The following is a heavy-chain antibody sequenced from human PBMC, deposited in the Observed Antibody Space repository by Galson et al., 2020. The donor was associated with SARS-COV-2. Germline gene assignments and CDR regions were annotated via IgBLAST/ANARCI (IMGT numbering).Heavy chain of an antibody. Sequence: ASVKVSCKASGYTFTSYGISWVRQAPGQGLEWMGWTSAYNGNTTYAQKLQGRVTMTTDTSTSTAYMELRSLRSDDTAVYYCARVEVTMIVVGGLRGAFDIWGQGTMVTVSS. CDR2: TSAYNGNT. D-gene: IGHD3-22*01. V-gene: IGHV1-18*01. CDR3: ARVEVTMIVVGGLRGAFDI. CDR1: GYTFTSYG. J-gene: IGHJ3*02.